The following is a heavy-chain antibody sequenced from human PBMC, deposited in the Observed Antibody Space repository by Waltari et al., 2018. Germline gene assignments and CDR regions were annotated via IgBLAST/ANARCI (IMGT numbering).Heavy chain of an antibody. Sequence: QLLESGGGLVQPGGSLRLSCAASGFSFSTYAMSWVRQAPGKGLGWVSTISDNSVITHYAASVKGRFIISRDNSKNTLYLQMNSLRAEDTAVYYCANVRTGYDFWSGYYGPSDYWGQGTLVTVSS. V-gene: IGHV3-23*01. J-gene: IGHJ4*02. D-gene: IGHD3-3*01. CDR3: ANVRTGYDFWSGYYGPSDY. CDR2: ISDNSVIT. CDR1: GFSFSTYA.